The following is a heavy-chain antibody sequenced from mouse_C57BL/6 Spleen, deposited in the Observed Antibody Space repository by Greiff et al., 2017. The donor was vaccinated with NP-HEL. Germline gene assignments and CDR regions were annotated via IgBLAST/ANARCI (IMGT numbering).Heavy chain of an antibody. D-gene: IGHD2-4*01. Sequence: QVQLQQPGAELVKPGASVKLSFKASGYTFTSYWMHWVKQRPGQGLEWIGMIHPNSGSTNYNEKFKSKATLTVDKSSSTAYMQLSSLTSEDSAVYYCARPYYDYGYFDVWGTGTTVTVSS. CDR3: ARPYYDYGYFDV. J-gene: IGHJ1*03. V-gene: IGHV1-64*01. CDR1: GYTFTSYW. CDR2: IHPNSGST.